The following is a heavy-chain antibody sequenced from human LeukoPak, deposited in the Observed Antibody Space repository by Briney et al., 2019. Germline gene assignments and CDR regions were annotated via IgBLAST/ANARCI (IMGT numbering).Heavy chain of an antibody. CDR2: ISGSGGST. CDR3: AKDRAPYYDFWSGYIDAFDI. D-gene: IGHD3-3*01. Sequence: GGSLRLSCAASGFTFSSYAMSWVRQAPGKGLEWVSAISGSGGSTYYADSVKGRFTISRDNSKNTLYLQMNSLRAEDTAVYYCAKDRAPYYDFWSGYIDAFDIWGQGRMVTVSS. J-gene: IGHJ3*02. CDR1: GFTFSSYA. V-gene: IGHV3-23*01.